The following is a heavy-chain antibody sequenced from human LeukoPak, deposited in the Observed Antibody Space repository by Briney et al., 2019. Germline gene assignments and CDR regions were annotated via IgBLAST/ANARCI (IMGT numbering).Heavy chain of an antibody. J-gene: IGHJ4*02. Sequence: GRPLRLSCAASGFTFSSYGVHGLPEAPGKALEWVAVLWYDGSNKYYADSVKGRFTISRDNSKNTLYLQMNSLRAEDTAVYYCARGIGTIFHRYFDYWGQGTLVTVSS. D-gene: IGHD3-9*01. V-gene: IGHV3-33*08. CDR2: LWYDGSNK. CDR1: GFTFSSYG. CDR3: ARGIGTIFHRYFDY.